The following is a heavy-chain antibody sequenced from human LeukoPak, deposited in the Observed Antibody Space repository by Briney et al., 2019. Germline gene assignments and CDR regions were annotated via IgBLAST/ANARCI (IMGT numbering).Heavy chain of an antibody. J-gene: IGHJ3*02. CDR2: ISAKKGNT. D-gene: IGHD3-10*01. CDR3: ARSRYGSGSDAFDI. CDR1: GYTFTGYG. V-gene: IGHV1-18*01. Sequence: ASVKVSCKASGYTFTGYGIGWVRQAPGQGLEWMGWISAKKGNTNYAQKLQGRVTTTTDTSTSTAYMELRSLRSDDTAVYYCARSRYGSGSDAFDIWGQGTMVTVSS.